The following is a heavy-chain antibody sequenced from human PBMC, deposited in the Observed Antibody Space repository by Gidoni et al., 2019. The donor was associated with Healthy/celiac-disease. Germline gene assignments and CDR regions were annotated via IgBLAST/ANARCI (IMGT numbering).Heavy chain of an antibody. CDR1: GFTFSSYS. J-gene: IGHJ4*02. CDR3: ARSDGTVTTDY. CDR2: ISSSSSYI. D-gene: IGHD4-4*01. V-gene: IGHV3-21*01. Sequence: EVQLVESGGGLVKPGGSLRLSCAASGFTFSSYSMNWVRQAPGKGLEWFSSISSSSSYIYYADSVKGRFTISRDNAKNSLYLQMNSLRAEDTAVYYCARSDGTVTTDYWGQGTLVTVSS.